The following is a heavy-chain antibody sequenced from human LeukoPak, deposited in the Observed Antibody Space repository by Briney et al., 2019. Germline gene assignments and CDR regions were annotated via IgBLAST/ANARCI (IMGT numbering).Heavy chain of an antibody. CDR1: GGSLSPYY. V-gene: IGHV4-34*01. D-gene: IGHD3-22*01. CDR3: ATLGGLYYESHGYPDFDH. Sequence: SQTLSLTCSVSGGSLSPYYWSWIRQPPGGGLEWLGEINQSGSTNYNPSLKSRVTISVEKFKNQFSLEVTSVTAADTAIYYCATLGGLYYESHGYPDFDHWGQGTLVTVSS. J-gene: IGHJ4*02. CDR2: INQSGST.